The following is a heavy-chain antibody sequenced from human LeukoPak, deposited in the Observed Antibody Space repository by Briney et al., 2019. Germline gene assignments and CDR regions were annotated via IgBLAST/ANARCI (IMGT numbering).Heavy chain of an antibody. CDR2: IYYSGST. CDR3: ARANYYDSSGLRY. Sequence: GSLRLSCAASGFTVSSSYMSWVRQAPGKGLEWIGSIYYSGSTYYNPSLKSRVTISVDTSKNQFSLKLSSVTAADTAVYYCARANYYDSSGLRYWGQGTLVTVSS. V-gene: IGHV4-39*07. D-gene: IGHD3-22*01. J-gene: IGHJ4*02. CDR1: GFTVSSSY.